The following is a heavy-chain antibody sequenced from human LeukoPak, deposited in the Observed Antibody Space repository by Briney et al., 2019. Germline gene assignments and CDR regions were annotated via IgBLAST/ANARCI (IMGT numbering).Heavy chain of an antibody. Sequence: PGGSLRLSCQASGFTFSDYAMSWVRQPPGKGPEWVSGISGSGGSIRYADSVKGRFIISRVNSKNTLYLQMNSLRAEDTAVYYCAKGGDGYNYYFDHWGQETLVTVSS. CDR3: AKGGDGYNYYFDH. CDR2: ISGSGGSI. D-gene: IGHD5-24*01. V-gene: IGHV3-23*01. J-gene: IGHJ4*02. CDR1: GFTFSDYA.